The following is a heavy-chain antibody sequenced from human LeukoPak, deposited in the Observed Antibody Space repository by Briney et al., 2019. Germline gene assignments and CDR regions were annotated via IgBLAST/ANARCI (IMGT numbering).Heavy chain of an antibody. CDR2: IIPVLNIT. Sequence: SVKVSCKTSGGTFSSSAITWVRQAPGQGLEWMGRIIPVLNITSYAQKFQGRVTITADTSTSTVYMELSSLRSEETAVYYCARDQGLTAPPPYGSDVWGQGTTVIVSS. CDR3: ARDQGLTAPPPYGSDV. CDR1: GGTFSSSA. J-gene: IGHJ6*02. D-gene: IGHD5-18*01. V-gene: IGHV1-69*04.